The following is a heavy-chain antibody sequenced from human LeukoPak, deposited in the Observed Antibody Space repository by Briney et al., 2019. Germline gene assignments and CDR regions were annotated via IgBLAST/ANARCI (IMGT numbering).Heavy chain of an antibody. CDR2: INHSGST. Sequence: ETLSLTCAVYGGSFSGYYWSWIRQPPGKGLEWIGEINHSGSTNYNPSLKSRVTISVDTSKNQFSLKLSSVTAADTAVYYCARSSGYSYGYAVDYWGQGTLVTVSS. J-gene: IGHJ4*02. V-gene: IGHV4-34*01. CDR3: ARSSGYSYGYAVDY. D-gene: IGHD5-18*01. CDR1: GGSFSGYY.